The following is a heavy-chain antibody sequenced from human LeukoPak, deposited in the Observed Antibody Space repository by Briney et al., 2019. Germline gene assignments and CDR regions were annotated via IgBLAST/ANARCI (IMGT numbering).Heavy chain of an antibody. CDR3: ARIRSLIAAIRWFDP. CDR1: GYSISSGYY. D-gene: IGHD6-13*01. CDR2: IYHSGST. V-gene: IGHV4-38-2*02. Sequence: ASETLSLTCTVSGYSISSGYYWGWIRQPPGKGLEWIGSIYHSGSTYYNPSLKSRVTISVDTSKNQFSLKLSSVTAADTAVYYCARIRSLIAAIRWFDPWGQGTLVTVSS. J-gene: IGHJ5*02.